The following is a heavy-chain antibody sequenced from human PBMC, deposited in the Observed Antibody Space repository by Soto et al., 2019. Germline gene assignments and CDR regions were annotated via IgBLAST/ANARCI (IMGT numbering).Heavy chain of an antibody. CDR3: ARGGSGLPRNFY. V-gene: IGHV3-74*01. Sequence: GGSLRLSCAASGFTFISYWMHWVRQAPGKGLVWVSRINSDGSSTSYADSVKGRFTISRDNAKNTLYLQMNSLRAEDTAVYYCARGGSGLPRNFYWGQGTLVTVSS. D-gene: IGHD3-10*01. CDR2: INSDGSST. CDR1: GFTFISYW. J-gene: IGHJ4*02.